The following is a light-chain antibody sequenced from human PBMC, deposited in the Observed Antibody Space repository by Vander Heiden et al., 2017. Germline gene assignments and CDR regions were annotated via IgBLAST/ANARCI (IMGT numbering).Light chain of an antibody. CDR2: DAS. CDR3: QQRSNWPLFT. CDR1: QNVSSY. Sequence: EIVLTQSPAILSLSPGESATLSCRARQNVSSYLGWYQHQPGQAPRLLIYDASYRATGIPARCSGSGSGRDFSLTTSSREPEDFAVYYCQQRSNWPLFTFGPGTKVDIK. J-gene: IGKJ3*01. V-gene: IGKV3-11*02.